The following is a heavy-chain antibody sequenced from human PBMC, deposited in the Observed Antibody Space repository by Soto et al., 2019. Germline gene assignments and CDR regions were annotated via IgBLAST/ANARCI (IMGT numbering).Heavy chain of an antibody. Sequence: WVRQAPGKGLEWVANIKQDGSEKYYVDSVKGRFTISRDNAKNSLYLQMNSLRAEDTAVYYCAREPLGIAAWHCFGTRGQGSLVTVSS. V-gene: IGHV3-7*01. D-gene: IGHD6-13*01. CDR3: AREPLGIAAWHCFGT. CDR2: IKQDGSEK. J-gene: IGHJ4*03.